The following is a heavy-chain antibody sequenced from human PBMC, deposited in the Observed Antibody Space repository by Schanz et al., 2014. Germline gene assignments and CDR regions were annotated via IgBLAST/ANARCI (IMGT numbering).Heavy chain of an antibody. CDR3: ALREKPYGPFAS. D-gene: IGHD3-10*01. CDR2: IYYSGNT. V-gene: IGHV4-30-2*06. J-gene: IGHJ4*02. CDR1: GGSISSGGYS. Sequence: QVLLQESGPVLVKPSQTLSLTCAVSGGSISSGGYSWNWIRQSPGKGLEWIGYIYYSGNTYYNPSLKSRVTIPVDRSKNQFALRLDSVTAADTAVYYCALREKPYGPFASWGQGALVTVSS.